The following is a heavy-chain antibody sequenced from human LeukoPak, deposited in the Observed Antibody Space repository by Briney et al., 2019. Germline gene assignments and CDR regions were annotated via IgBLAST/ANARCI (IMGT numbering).Heavy chain of an antibody. J-gene: IGHJ3*02. Sequence: GGPLRLSCAASGFTFSNYWMTWVRQAPGKGLEWVANIKQDGSEKYCVDSVKGRFTISRDNAKNSLYLQMNSLRAEDTAVYFCARDAFSRISIFGVVSDAFDIWGQGTMVTVSS. CDR2: IKQDGSEK. V-gene: IGHV3-7*01. CDR1: GFTFSNYW. CDR3: ARDAFSRISIFGVVSDAFDI. D-gene: IGHD3-3*01.